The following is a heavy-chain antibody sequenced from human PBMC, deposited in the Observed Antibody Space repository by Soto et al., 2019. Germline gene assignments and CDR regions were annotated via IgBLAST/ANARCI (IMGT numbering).Heavy chain of an antibody. CDR3: ARGGGTTVTTYYYGMDV. CDR1: GGTFSSYA. J-gene: IGHJ6*02. CDR2: IIPIFGTA. V-gene: IGHV1-69*06. D-gene: IGHD4-4*01. Sequence: QVQLVQSGAEVKKPGSSVKVSCKASGGTFSSYAISWVRQAPGQGLEWMGGIIPIFGTANYAQKFQGRVTITADKSTNTAYMELSSLRSEDTAVYYCARGGGTTVTTYYYGMDVWGQGTTVTVSS.